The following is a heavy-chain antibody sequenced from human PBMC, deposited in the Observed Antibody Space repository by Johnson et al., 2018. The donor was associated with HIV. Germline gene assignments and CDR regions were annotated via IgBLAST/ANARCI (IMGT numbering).Heavy chain of an antibody. CDR1: GFTFDDYA. CDR2: ISWNSGTI. Sequence: LLVESGGGLVQPGRSLRLSCAASGFTFDDYAMHWVRQPPGKGLEWVSGISWNSGTIGYADSVKGRFTISRDNAKNSLFLQMNSLRPEDSAVYYCATLWFGEVSVYDAFDVWGQGTMVTVSS. J-gene: IGHJ3*01. CDR3: ATLWFGEVSVYDAFDV. V-gene: IGHV3-9*01. D-gene: IGHD3-10*01.